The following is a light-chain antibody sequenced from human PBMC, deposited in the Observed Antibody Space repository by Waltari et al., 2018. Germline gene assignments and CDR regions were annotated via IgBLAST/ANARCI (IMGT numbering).Light chain of an antibody. CDR3: SSYTSSTWV. J-gene: IGLJ3*02. V-gene: IGLV2-14*01. Sequence: QSALTQPASVSGSPGQSITLSCTGTSSDVGGSNYVSWYQQHPGKAPKLMIYEVSNRPSGVSNRFSGSKSGNTASLTISGLQAEDEADYYCSSYTSSTWVFGGGTKLTVL. CDR1: SSDVGGSNY. CDR2: EVS.